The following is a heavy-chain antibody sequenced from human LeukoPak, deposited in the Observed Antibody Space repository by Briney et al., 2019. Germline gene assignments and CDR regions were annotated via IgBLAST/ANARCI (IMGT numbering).Heavy chain of an antibody. D-gene: IGHD3-16*01. Sequence: RGSLRPSCAASGFTFSSPAMSWVRQSPGKGLEWVSAISNNGGYTYYADSVQGRFTISKNNAKNSLYLQMSNLRAEDTAVYFCARGGGLDVWGQGATVTVSS. CDR2: ISNNGGYT. J-gene: IGHJ6*02. CDR3: ARGGGLDV. V-gene: IGHV3-23*01. CDR1: GFTFSSPA.